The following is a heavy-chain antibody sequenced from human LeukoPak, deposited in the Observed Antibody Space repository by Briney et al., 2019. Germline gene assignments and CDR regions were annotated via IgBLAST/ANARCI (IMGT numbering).Heavy chain of an antibody. D-gene: IGHD3-3*01. Sequence: PSQTLSLTCTVSGGSISSGDYYWSWIRQPPGKGLEWIGYIYYSGSTYYNPSLKSRVTISVDTSKNQFSLKLSSVTAADTAVYYCARAPNTYYDFWSGYYTGTTYLDYWGQGTLVTVSS. CDR3: ARAPNTYYDFWSGYYTGTTYLDY. CDR2: IYYSGST. CDR1: GGSISSGDYY. V-gene: IGHV4-30-4*08. J-gene: IGHJ4*02.